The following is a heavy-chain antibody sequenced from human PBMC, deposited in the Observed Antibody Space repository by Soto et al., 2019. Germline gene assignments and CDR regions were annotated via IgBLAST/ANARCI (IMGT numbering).Heavy chain of an antibody. CDR2: IWYDGSNK. J-gene: IGHJ4*02. D-gene: IGHD7-27*01. CDR1: GFTFSSYG. Sequence: GGSLRLSCAASGFTFSSYGMHWVRQAPGKGLEWVAVIWYDGSNKYYADSVKGRFTISRDNSKNTVYLQMNSLRVEDTALYYCARDPAWGSLDYWGLGTLVTVSS. CDR3: ARDPAWGSLDY. V-gene: IGHV3-33*01.